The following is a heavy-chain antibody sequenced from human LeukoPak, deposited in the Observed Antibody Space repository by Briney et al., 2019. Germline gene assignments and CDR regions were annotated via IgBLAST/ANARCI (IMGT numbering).Heavy chain of an antibody. D-gene: IGHD1-26*01. Sequence: GGSLRLSCAASGFTFSDYYMSWIRQAPGKGLEWVSYISSSGSTIYYADSVKGRFTISRDNAKNSLYLQMNSLRAEDTAVYYCASLGGSYYSSVRNFDYWGQGTLVTVSS. CDR3: ASLGGSYYSSVRNFDY. V-gene: IGHV3-11*04. J-gene: IGHJ4*02. CDR2: ISSSGSTI. CDR1: GFTFSDYY.